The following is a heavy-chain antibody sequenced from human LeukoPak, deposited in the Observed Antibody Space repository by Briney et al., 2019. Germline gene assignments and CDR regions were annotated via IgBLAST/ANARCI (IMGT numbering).Heavy chain of an antibody. CDR1: GYTLTELS. Sequence: ASVKVSCKVSGYTLTELSMHWVRQAPGKGLEWMGGFDLEDGETIYAQKFQGRVTMTEDTSTDTAYMELSSLRSEDTAVYYCATGVRFLEWLLGDAFDIWGQGTMVTVSS. J-gene: IGHJ3*02. D-gene: IGHD3-3*01. CDR3: ATGVRFLEWLLGDAFDI. V-gene: IGHV1-24*01. CDR2: FDLEDGET.